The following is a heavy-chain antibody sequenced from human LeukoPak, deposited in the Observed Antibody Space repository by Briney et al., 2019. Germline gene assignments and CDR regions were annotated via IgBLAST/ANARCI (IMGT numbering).Heavy chain of an antibody. J-gene: IGHJ6*03. CDR2: IYTSGST. CDR3: ARDLYSSGWYGESFYYYMDV. D-gene: IGHD6-19*01. V-gene: IGHV4-61*02. CDR1: GGSISSGSYY. Sequence: SQTLSLTCTVSGGSISSGSYYWSWIRQPAGKGLEWIGRIYTSGSTNYNPSLKSRVTISVDTSKNQFSLKLSSVTAADTAVYYCARDLYSSGWYGESFYYYMDVWGKGTTVTVSS.